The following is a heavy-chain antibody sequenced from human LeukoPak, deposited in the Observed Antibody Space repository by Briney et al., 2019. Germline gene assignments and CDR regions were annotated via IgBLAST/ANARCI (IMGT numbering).Heavy chain of an antibody. CDR1: GFTFSSYV. J-gene: IGHJ6*02. Sequence: GGSLRLSCAASGFTFSSYVMSWVRQAPGKGLEWVSTISDYPHYADSVRGRFTISRDNSRKTVFLQMNSLIPEDAATYYCTKDSQGSYDGFWYGTYGMDVWGQGTTVTVSS. D-gene: IGHD3-16*01. CDR2: ISDYP. CDR3: TKDSQGSYDGFWYGTYGMDV. V-gene: IGHV3-23*05.